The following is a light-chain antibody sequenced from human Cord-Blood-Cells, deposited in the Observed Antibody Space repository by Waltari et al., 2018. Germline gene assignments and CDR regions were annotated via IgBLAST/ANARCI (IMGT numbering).Light chain of an antibody. CDR2: DVS. Sequence: QSALTQPASVSGSPGQSIPLSCTGTSSDVGGYNYVSWYQQHPGKARKLMIYDVSNRPSGVSNRCSGAKPGNTASLTISALQAEDEADYYCSSYTSSSTYVFGTWTKVTVL. J-gene: IGLJ1*01. CDR3: SSYTSSSTYV. V-gene: IGLV2-14*01. CDR1: SSDVGGYNY.